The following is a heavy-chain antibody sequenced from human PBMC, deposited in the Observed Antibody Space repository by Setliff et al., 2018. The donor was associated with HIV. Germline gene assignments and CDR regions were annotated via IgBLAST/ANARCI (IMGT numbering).Heavy chain of an antibody. D-gene: IGHD3-3*01. V-gene: IGHV4-61*09. J-gene: IGHJ6*02. CDR1: GGSINSGSYY. CDR3: ARDNYYNFWSGYWGMDV. Sequence: SETLSLTCTVSGGSINSGSYYWTWIRQPAGKGLEWIGHIYTSGSTNYYPSLQSRVTMSVDTSKNQFSLRLSSVTAADTAVYYCARDNYYNFWSGYWGMDVWGQGTTVTVSS. CDR2: IYTSGST.